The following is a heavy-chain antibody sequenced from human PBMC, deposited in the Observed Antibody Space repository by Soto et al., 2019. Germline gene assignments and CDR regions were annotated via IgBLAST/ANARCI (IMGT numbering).Heavy chain of an antibody. D-gene: IGHD5-12*01. Sequence: VQLLESGGGLVQPGGSLRLSCAASGFTFSSYAMSWVRQAPGKGLEWVSAISGSGGSTYYADSVKGRFTISRDNSKNTLYLQMNSLRAEDTAVYYCAKFGSTYSGYDPYYFDYWGQGTLVTVSS. CDR2: ISGSGGST. CDR3: AKFGSTYSGYDPYYFDY. V-gene: IGHV3-23*01. J-gene: IGHJ4*02. CDR1: GFTFSSYA.